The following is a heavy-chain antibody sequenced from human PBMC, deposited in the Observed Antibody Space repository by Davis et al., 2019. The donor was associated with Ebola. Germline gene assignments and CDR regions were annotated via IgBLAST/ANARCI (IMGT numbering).Heavy chain of an antibody. Sequence: PSETLSLTCAVYGGSFSGYYWSWIRQPPGKGLEWIGEINHSGSTNYNPSLKSRVTISVDTSKNQFSLKLSSVTAADTAVYYCARVRPTAESDYWGQGTLVTVSS. J-gene: IGHJ4*02. CDR3: ARVRPTAESDY. CDR2: INHSGST. V-gene: IGHV4-34*01. CDR1: GGSFSGYY.